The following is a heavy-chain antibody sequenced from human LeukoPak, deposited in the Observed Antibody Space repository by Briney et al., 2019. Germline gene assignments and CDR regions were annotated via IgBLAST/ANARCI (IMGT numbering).Heavy chain of an antibody. Sequence: GGSLRLSCLTSGFTFSSYAMSWVRQAPGVGLEWVSAISGGGGSTWYADSVKGRFTISGDNSKNTLYMQMNSLRAEDTAVYYCAKDSYDSSGSRYDYWGQGTLVTVSS. CDR2: ISGGGGST. CDR1: GFTFSSYA. D-gene: IGHD3-22*01. J-gene: IGHJ4*02. V-gene: IGHV3-23*01. CDR3: AKDSYDSSGSRYDY.